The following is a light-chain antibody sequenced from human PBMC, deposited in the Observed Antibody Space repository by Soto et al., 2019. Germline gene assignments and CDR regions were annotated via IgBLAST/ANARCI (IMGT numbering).Light chain of an antibody. CDR2: DVS. CDR3: SSYTSSSTVV. CDR1: SSDVGGHNY. J-gene: IGLJ2*01. V-gene: IGLV2-14*01. Sequence: QSVLTQPASVSGSPGQSITISCTGTSSDVGGHNYVSWYQQHPGKAPKLMIYDVSNRPSGVSNRFSGSKSGNTASLTISGLQAEDEADYYCSSYTSSSTVVFGGGTQLTVL.